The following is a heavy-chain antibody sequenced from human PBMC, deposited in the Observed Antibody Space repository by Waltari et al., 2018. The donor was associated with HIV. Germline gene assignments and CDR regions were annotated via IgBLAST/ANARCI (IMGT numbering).Heavy chain of an antibody. CDR2: INPDNGGT. CDR3: ARDICNGGSCYSYYFDY. V-gene: IGHV1-2*02. D-gene: IGHD2-15*01. CDR1: GYTFTGYY. Sequence: QVQLVQSGAEVKKPGASVKVSCKASGYTFTGYYMPWVRQAPGQGLEWMGWINPDNGGTKYAQKCQGRVTMTRDTSISTAYMELSRLRSDDTAVYYCARDICNGGSCYSYYFDYWGQGTLVTVSS. J-gene: IGHJ4*02.